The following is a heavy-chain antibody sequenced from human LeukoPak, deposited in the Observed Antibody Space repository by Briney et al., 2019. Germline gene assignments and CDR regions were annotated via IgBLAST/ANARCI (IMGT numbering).Heavy chain of an antibody. V-gene: IGHV3-23*01. D-gene: IGHD2-2*01. CDR2: ISGGGGIT. J-gene: IGHJ6*03. Sequence: QPGGSLRLSCAASGFTFDSYAMTWVRQAPGKGLEWVSSISGGGGITHYADSVKGRFTISRDNSKYTLFLQMNSLRAEDTAVYYCAKYGVDCSSTSCYPLYYMDVWGKGTTVTVSS. CDR1: GFTFDSYA. CDR3: AKYGVDCSSTSCYPLYYMDV.